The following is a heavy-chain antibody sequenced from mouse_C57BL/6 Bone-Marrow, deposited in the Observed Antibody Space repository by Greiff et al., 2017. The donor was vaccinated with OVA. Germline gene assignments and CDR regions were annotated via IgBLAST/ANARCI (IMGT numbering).Heavy chain of an antibody. CDR3: ARDTTVVAGAMDY. J-gene: IGHJ4*01. V-gene: IGHV1-64*01. Sequence: QVQLKQPGAELVKPGASVKLSCKASGYTFTSYWMHWVKQRPGQGLEWIGMIHPNSGSTNYNEKFKSKATLTVDKSSSTAYMQLSSLTSEDSAVYYCARDTTVVAGAMDYWGQGTSVTVSS. D-gene: IGHD1-1*01. CDR1: GYTFTSYW. CDR2: IHPNSGST.